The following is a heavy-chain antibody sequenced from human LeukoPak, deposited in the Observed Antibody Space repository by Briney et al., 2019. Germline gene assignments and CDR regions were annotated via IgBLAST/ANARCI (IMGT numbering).Heavy chain of an antibody. CDR1: GFTFSSYA. CDR3: AKASTSWYITFDI. V-gene: IGHV3-23*01. D-gene: IGHD2-2*02. Sequence: GGSLRLSCAASGFTFSSYAMSWVRQAPGKGLEWVSAISGSGGSTYYADSVKGRFTISRDNSKNTLYLRMNSLRAEDTAVYYCAKASTSWYITFDIWGQGTMVTVSS. CDR2: ISGSGGST. J-gene: IGHJ3*02.